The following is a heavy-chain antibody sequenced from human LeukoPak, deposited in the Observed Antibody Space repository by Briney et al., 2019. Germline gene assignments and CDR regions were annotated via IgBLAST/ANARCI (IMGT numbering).Heavy chain of an antibody. CDR1: GYTFNGYY. Sequence: GASVKVSCKASGYTFNGYYMHGVRQAPGQGLEWMGWINPNSGGTNYAQKFQGRVTMTRDTSISTAYMELSRLRSDDTAVYYCARGMEPYYYMDVWGKGTTVTVSS. V-gene: IGHV1-2*02. CDR3: ARGMEPYYYMDV. D-gene: IGHD1-26*01. CDR2: INPNSGGT. J-gene: IGHJ6*03.